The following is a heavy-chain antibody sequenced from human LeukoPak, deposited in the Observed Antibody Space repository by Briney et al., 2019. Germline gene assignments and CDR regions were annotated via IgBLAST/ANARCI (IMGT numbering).Heavy chain of an antibody. CDR3: AREGYYYDSSGGDAFDI. CDR2: INPNIGGT. V-gene: IGHV1-2*06. J-gene: IGHJ3*02. CDR1: GYTFTGYY. Sequence: ASVKVSCKASGYTFTGYYMHWVRQAPGQGLECIGRINPNIGGTNYAQKFEGRVNMTRDTFISTAYMELSRLRSDDTAVYYCAREGYYYDSSGGDAFDIWGQGTMVTVSS. D-gene: IGHD3-22*01.